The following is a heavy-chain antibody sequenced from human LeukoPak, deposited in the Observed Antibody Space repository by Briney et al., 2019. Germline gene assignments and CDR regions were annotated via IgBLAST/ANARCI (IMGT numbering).Heavy chain of an antibody. CDR1: GYTLSEMS. V-gene: IGHV1-24*01. D-gene: IGHD5-12*01. CDR2: FNPEEAKT. CDR3: ARGDTLTFLDAFDM. Sequence: ASVKVSCRASGYTLSEMSMHWVRQAPGKRPEWMGGFNPEEAKTVYAQKFQGRVTMTEDSSTDTAYMELSSLSPEDTAVYYCARGDTLTFLDAFDMWGRGTLVTVSS. J-gene: IGHJ3*02.